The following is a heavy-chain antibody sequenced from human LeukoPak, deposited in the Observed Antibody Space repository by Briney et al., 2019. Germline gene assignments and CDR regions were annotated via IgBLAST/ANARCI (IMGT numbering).Heavy chain of an antibody. D-gene: IGHD3-16*01. CDR2: ISDSGGST. CDR3: AKGPRGYVDLFDY. V-gene: IGHV3-23*01. CDR1: GFTFSSYW. Sequence: TGGSLRLSCAASGFTFSSYWMHWVRQAPGKGLEWVSAISDSGGSTHYADSVKGRFTISRDNSKNTLYLQMNSLRAEDTAVYYCAKGPRGYVDLFDYWGQGTLVTVSS. J-gene: IGHJ4*02.